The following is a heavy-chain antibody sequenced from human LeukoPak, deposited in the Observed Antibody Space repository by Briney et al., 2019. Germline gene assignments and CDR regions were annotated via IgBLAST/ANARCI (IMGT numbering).Heavy chain of an antibody. V-gene: IGHV3-21*01. CDR2: ISSSSDYI. CDR3: ARSPLAPYYYYMDV. Sequence: PGGSLRLSCAASGFTFSSYGMHWVRQAPGKGLEWLSSISSSSDYIYYADSLKGRFTISRENAKNSLYLQMNSLRAGDTAVYYCARSPLAPYYYYMDVWGKGTTVTISS. CDR1: GFTFSSYG. D-gene: IGHD1-1*01. J-gene: IGHJ6*03.